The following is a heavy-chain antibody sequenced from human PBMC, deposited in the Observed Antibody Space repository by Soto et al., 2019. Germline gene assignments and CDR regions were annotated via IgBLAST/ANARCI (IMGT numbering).Heavy chain of an antibody. Sequence: ESGGGVVQPGRSLRLSCAVSGFIFSTYTMHWVRQAPGKGLEWVAVISYDGSSKYYTDSVKGRFTISRDDSKNTLYLQMNSLRPEDTAVYYCARDLSGNYEDYWGQGTLVTVSS. CDR2: ISYDGSSK. D-gene: IGHD3-3*01. CDR3: ARDLSGNYEDY. V-gene: IGHV3-30-3*01. CDR1: GFIFSTYT. J-gene: IGHJ4*02.